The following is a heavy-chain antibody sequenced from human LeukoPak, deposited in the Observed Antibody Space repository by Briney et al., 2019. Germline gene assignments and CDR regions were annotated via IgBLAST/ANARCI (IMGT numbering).Heavy chain of an antibody. V-gene: IGHV4-34*01. Sequence: SETLSLTCAVYGGSFSGYYWSWIRQPPGKGLEWIGEINHSGSTNYNPSLKSRVTISVDTSKNQFSLKLSSVTAADTAVYYCARANYYDSSGYYSSYNWFDPWGQGTLVTVSS. D-gene: IGHD3-22*01. J-gene: IGHJ5*02. CDR3: ARANYYDSSGYYSSYNWFDP. CDR1: GGSFSGYY. CDR2: INHSGST.